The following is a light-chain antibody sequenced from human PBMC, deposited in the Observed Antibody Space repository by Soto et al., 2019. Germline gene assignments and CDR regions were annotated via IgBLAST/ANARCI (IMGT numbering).Light chain of an antibody. CDR2: DAS. V-gene: IGKV1-5*01. CDR3: QQYHIYPLT. J-gene: IGKJ4*01. CDR1: QSIITW. Sequence: DIQMTQSPSTLPASVGDRVTITCRASQSIITWLAWFQQAPGKAPKILISDASSLKSGVPSRFSGSGSGTEFTLTISSLQPDDLATYYCQQYHIYPLTFGGGTKVDIK.